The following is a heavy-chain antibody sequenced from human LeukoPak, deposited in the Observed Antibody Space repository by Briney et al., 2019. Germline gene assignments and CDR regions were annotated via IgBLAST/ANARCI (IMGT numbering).Heavy chain of an antibody. D-gene: IGHD3/OR15-3a*01. CDR1: GYTFSDYY. V-gene: IGHV1-2*02. Sequence: GASVTVSCKASGYTFSDYYMHWVRQAPGQGLEWMGWINPNSGDTNHAQKFRGRVTMTRDTSTSTAYMDLSSLISDDTAVYYCARDREGLAYFDYGGQGTLVTVS. CDR3: ARDREGLAYFDY. J-gene: IGHJ4*02. CDR2: INPNSGDT.